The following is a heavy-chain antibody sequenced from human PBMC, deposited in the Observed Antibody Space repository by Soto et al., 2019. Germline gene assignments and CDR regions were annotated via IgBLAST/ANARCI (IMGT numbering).Heavy chain of an antibody. CDR1: GFTFTHYG. Sequence: EVQQLQSGGRLVQPGGSLTLSCVASGFTFTHYGMAWVRQAPGKGLEWVSSISNTATNTHYADPVEGRFIISRDQSRSTVYLHMNSLRAEDTAVYYCAVQLWDSGYWGQGTLVTVSS. D-gene: IGHD5-18*01. J-gene: IGHJ4*02. CDR2: ISNTATNT. CDR3: AVQLWDSGY. V-gene: IGHV3-23*01.